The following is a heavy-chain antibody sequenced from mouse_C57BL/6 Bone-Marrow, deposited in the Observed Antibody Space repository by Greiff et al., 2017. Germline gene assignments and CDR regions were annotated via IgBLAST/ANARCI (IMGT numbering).Heavy chain of an antibody. CDR2: IYPGGGYT. Sequence: QVQLQQSGAELVRPGTSVKMSCKASGYTFTNYWIGWAKQRPGHGLEWIGDIYPGGGYTNYNEKFKGQATLTADKSSSTAYMQISSLTSEDSAIYYCASSEGWLWFAYWGQGTLVTVSA. V-gene: IGHV1-63*01. CDR1: GYTFTNYW. D-gene: IGHD2-3*01. CDR3: ASSEGWLWFAY. J-gene: IGHJ3*01.